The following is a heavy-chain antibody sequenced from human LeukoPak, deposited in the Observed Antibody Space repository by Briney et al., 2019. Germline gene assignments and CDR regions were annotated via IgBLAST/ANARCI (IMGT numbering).Heavy chain of an antibody. CDR3: AKDFRIGYSAHFDY. CDR2: IYENGGTT. Sequence: EGSLRLSCVGSGFTFRSHAMSWVRQAPEKGLEFVSGIYENGGTTYYADSVKGRFSISRDNSKNTLYLQMDSLRGEDTAVYYCAKDFRIGYSAHFDYWGQGALVTVSS. D-gene: IGHD2-21*01. V-gene: IGHV3-23*01. CDR1: GFTFRSHA. J-gene: IGHJ4*02.